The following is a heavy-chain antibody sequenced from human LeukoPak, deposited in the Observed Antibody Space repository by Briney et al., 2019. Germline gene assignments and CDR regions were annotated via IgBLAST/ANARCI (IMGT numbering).Heavy chain of an antibody. Sequence: GASVKVSCKTSGYTFTMYYIHWVRQAPGQGLEWMGMINPSDGATTYAQRFQGRVTMTRDMSTTTVYMDLRSLRSEDTAVYFCARERREGLSGSLVVLFATYYTYYYMDVWGRGTTVTVSS. CDR2: INPSDGAT. D-gene: IGHD1-26*01. CDR3: ARERREGLSGSLVVLFATYYTYYYMDV. V-gene: IGHV1-46*01. CDR1: GYTFTMYY. J-gene: IGHJ6*03.